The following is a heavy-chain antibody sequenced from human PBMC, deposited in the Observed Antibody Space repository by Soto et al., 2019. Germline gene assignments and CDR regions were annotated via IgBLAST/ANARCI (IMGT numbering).Heavy chain of an antibody. J-gene: IGHJ6*02. CDR2: INTNTGNP. CDR3: ARVLEMIVGAKKDYSSYGMDV. D-gene: IGHD1-26*01. CDR1: GYTFTSYA. V-gene: IGHV7-4-1*01. Sequence: ASVKVSCKASGYTFTSYAMNWVRQAPGQGLEWMGWINTNTGNPTYAQGFTGRFVFSLDTSVSTAYLQICSLKAEDTAVYYCARVLEMIVGAKKDYSSYGMDVWGQGTTVTLSS.